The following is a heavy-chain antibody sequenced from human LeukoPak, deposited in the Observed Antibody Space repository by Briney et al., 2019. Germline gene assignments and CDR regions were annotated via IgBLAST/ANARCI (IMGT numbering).Heavy chain of an antibody. D-gene: IGHD3-22*01. V-gene: IGHV4-59*01. CDR2: IYYSGST. J-gene: IGHJ3*02. CDR3: ARGSARYDSSASGAFDI. Sequence: SETLSLTCTVSGGSISSYYWSWIRQPPGKGLEWIGYIYYSGSTNYNPSLKSRVTISVDTSKNQFSLKLSSVTAADTVVYYCARGSARYDSSASGAFDIWGQGTMVTVSS. CDR1: GGSISSYY.